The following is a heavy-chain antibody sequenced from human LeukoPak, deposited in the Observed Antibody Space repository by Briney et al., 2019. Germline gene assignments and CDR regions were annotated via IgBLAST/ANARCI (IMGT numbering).Heavy chain of an antibody. CDR3: ASGRFGESYAFDI. J-gene: IGHJ3*02. CDR2: INHSGST. CDR1: GGSFSGYY. Sequence: SETLSLTCAVYGGSFSGYYWSWIRQPPGKGLEWIGEINHSGSTNYNPSLKSGVTISVNTSKNQFSLKLSSVTAADTAVYYCASGRFGESYAFDIWGQGTMVTVSS. V-gene: IGHV4-34*01. D-gene: IGHD3-10*01.